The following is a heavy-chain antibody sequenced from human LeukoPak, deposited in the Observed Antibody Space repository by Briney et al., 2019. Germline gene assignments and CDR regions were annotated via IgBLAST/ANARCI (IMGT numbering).Heavy chain of an antibody. V-gene: IGHV3-7*01. CDR3: GRSSSYAFDI. Sequence: PGRSLRLSCAASGFTFSSYWMSWVRQAPGKGLEWVANIKQDGSEKYYVDSVKGRFTISRDNAQNTLYLQMNSLRAEDTAVYYCGRSSSYAFDIWGQGTMVTVSS. CDR2: IKQDGSEK. J-gene: IGHJ3*02. D-gene: IGHD6-6*01. CDR1: GFTFSSYW.